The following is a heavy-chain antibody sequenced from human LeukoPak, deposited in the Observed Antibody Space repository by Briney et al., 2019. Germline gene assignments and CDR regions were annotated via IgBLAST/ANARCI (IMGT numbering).Heavy chain of an antibody. V-gene: IGHV4-39*07. CDR3: ARGGDTVTTAFDY. Sequence: SETLSLTCTVSGGSISSSSYYWGWIRQPPGKGLQWIGSIYYSGSTYYNPSLKSRVTISVDTSKNQFSLKLSSVTAADTAVYYCARGGDTVTTAFDYWGQGTLVTVSS. D-gene: IGHD4-17*01. CDR2: IYYSGST. CDR1: GGSISSSSYY. J-gene: IGHJ4*02.